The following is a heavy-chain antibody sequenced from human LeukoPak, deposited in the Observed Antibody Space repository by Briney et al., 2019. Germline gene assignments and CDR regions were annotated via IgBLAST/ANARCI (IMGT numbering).Heavy chain of an antibody. Sequence: PSETLSLTCTVSGGSISSYYWSWIRQPPGKGLEWIGYIYYSGSTNYNPSLKSRVTISVDTSKNQFSLKLSSVTAADTAVYYCARDQHGFLDYWGQGTLVTVSS. CDR1: GGSISSYY. CDR2: IYYSGST. J-gene: IGHJ4*02. CDR3: ARDQHGFLDY. D-gene: IGHD2-21*01. V-gene: IGHV4-59*01.